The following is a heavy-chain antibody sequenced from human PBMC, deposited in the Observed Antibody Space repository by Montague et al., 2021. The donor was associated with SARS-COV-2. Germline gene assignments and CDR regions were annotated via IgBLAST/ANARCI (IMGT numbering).Heavy chain of an antibody. V-gene: IGHV4-59*08. Sequence: SETLSLTCTVSGGSLNNYFWSWIRQPPGKGLEWVGYISDSGSTKYNPSLQSRVTISVDTARNQFSLKSLSVTAADTSVYYCARLRIVLFVDSTGGWIDPWGHGTLVTVSS. CDR2: ISDSGST. J-gene: IGHJ5*02. CDR1: GGSLNNYF. CDR3: ARLRIVLFVDSTGGWIDP. D-gene: IGHD3-10*02.